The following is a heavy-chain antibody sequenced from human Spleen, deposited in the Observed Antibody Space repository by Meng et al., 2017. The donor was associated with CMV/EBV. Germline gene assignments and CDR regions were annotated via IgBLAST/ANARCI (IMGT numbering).Heavy chain of an antibody. D-gene: IGHD2-21*01. CDR2: IYYSGST. J-gene: IGHJ4*02. Sequence: SSRYYWGWIRQPPGKGLEWIGSIYYSGSTYYNPSLKSRVTISVDTSKNQFSLKLSSVTAADTAVYYCARDPRGSCYPPYCGGDPGDYWGQGTLVTVSS. CDR1: SSRYY. V-gene: IGHV4-39*07. CDR3: ARDPRGSCYPPYCGGDPGDY.